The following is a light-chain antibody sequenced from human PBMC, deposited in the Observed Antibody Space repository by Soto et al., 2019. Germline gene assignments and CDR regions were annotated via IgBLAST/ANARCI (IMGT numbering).Light chain of an antibody. CDR2: GAS. Sequence: DVQMTQSQSSLSASVGDRVTITCRASLTIGDSLSWFQQKAGKPPTLLIYGASALQSGVPARFSGSGSGTDFTLTISNMQREDFATYYCLQTYNLPRTFGQGTKVDIK. CDR1: LTIGDS. V-gene: IGKV1-39*01. CDR3: LQTYNLPRT. J-gene: IGKJ1*01.